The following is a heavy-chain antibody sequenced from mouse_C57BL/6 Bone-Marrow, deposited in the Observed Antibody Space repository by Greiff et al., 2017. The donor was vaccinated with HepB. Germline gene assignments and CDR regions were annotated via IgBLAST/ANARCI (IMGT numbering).Heavy chain of an antibody. V-gene: IGHV7-3*01. J-gene: IGHJ1*03. CDR3: ARGAPRAYFDV. CDR1: GFTFTDYY. Sequence: EVQLVESGGGLVQPGGSLSLSCAASGFTFTDYYMSWVRQPPGKALEWLGFIRNKANGYTTEYSASVKGRFTITRDNSQSILYLQMNALRAEDSATYYCARGAPRAYFDVWGTGTTVTVSS. D-gene: IGHD2-10*02. CDR2: IRNKANGYTT.